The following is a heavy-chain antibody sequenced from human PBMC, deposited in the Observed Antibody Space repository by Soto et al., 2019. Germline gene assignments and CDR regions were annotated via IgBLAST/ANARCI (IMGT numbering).Heavy chain of an antibody. J-gene: IGHJ4*02. V-gene: IGHV3-30*18. CDR2: ISYDGSNK. CDR3: AKTPAYSSSWSHDY. CDR1: GFTFSSYG. D-gene: IGHD6-13*01. Sequence: GGSLRLSCAASGFTFSSYGMHWVRQAPGKGLEWVAVISYDGSNKYYADSVKGRFTTSRDNSKNTLYLQMNSLRAEDTAVHYCAKTPAYSSSWSHDYWGQGTLVTVSS.